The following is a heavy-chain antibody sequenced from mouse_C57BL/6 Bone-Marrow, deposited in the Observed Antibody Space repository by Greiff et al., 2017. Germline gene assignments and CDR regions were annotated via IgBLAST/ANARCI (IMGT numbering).Heavy chain of an antibody. V-gene: IGHV1-81*01. J-gene: IGHJ1*03. CDR1: GYTFTSYG. CDR2: IYPRSGNT. Sequence: QVQLQQSGAELARPGASVKLSCKASGYTFTSYGISWVKQRTGQGLEWIGEIYPRSGNTYYNEKFKGKATLTADKSSSTAYMELRSLTSEDSAVYFCARSYYYLWYIDVWGTGTTVTVSS. D-gene: IGHD2-10*01. CDR3: ARSYYYLWYIDV.